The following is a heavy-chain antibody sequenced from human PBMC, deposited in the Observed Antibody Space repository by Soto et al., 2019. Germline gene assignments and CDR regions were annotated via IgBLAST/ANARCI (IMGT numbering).Heavy chain of an antibody. Sequence: PGVSLRLSCAASGFTFDTYTMTWVRQAPGKGLEWVSAISGSGDSTYYADSIKGWVTMTRDTSISTAYMELSRLRSDDTAVYYCARDARGDEAPMDYWGQGTLVTVSS. CDR1: GFTFDTYT. J-gene: IGHJ4*02. V-gene: IGHV3-23*01. CDR2: ISGSGDST. CDR3: ARDARGDEAPMDY. D-gene: IGHD3-10*01.